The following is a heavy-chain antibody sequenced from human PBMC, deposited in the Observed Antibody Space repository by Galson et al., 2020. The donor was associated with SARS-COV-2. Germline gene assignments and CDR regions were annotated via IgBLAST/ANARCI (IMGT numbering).Heavy chain of an antibody. J-gene: IGHJ3*01. D-gene: IGHD4-17*01. Sequence: SETLSLTCVVSGASVSSSGFSWSWIRQPPGKGLEWIGYIYHSGITYRNPSLQGRVIISVERSKNQFSLKLSSVTAADTAVYYCARGTFYYDDSGSPGAFDFWVQGTMVTVSS. CDR3: ARGTFYYDDSGSPGAFDF. CDR2: IYHSGIT. CDR1: GASVSSSGFS. V-gene: IGHV4-30-2*01.